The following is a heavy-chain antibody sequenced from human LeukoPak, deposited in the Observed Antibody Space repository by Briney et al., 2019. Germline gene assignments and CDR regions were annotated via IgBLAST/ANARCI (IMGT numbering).Heavy chain of an antibody. CDR1: GFTFSGYA. D-gene: IGHD2-15*01. CDR2: INAFGART. V-gene: IGHV3-23*01. Sequence: PGGSLRLSCVASGFTFSGYAMSWVRPAPGRGLEWVSSINAFGARTYYADSVKGRFTISRDNSKNTLYLQMNSLRAEDTALYYCAKVALGYCSGSSCYYFDYGGQGTLVTVSS. CDR3: AKVALGYCSGSSCYYFDY. J-gene: IGHJ4*02.